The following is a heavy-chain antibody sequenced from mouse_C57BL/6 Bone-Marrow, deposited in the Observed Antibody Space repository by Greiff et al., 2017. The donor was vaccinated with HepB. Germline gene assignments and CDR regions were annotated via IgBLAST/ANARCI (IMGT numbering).Heavy chain of an antibody. J-gene: IGHJ3*01. CDR3: TRGPSTMTFAY. CDR1: GFTFSSYA. V-gene: IGHV5-9-1*02. Sequence: EVKLEESGEGLVKPGGSLKLSCAASGFTFSSYAMSWVRQTPEKRLEWVAYISSGGDYIYYADTVKGRFTISRDNARNTLYLQMSSLKSEDTAMYYCTRGPSTMTFAYWGQGTLVTVSA. D-gene: IGHD2-4*01. CDR2: ISSGGDYI.